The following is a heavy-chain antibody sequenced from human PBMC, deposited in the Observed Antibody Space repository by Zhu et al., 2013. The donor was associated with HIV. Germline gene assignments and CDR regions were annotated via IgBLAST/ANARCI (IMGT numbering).Heavy chain of an antibody. CDR2: IYHSGNI. D-gene: IGHD3-22*01. V-gene: IGHV4-30-2*01. CDR1: GGSITSGGYS. J-gene: IGHJ4*02. CDR3: ARGGGYHRPFTF. Sequence: QLQLQESGSGLVKPSQTLSLTCAVSGGSITSGGYSWSWIRQPPGEGLEFIGYIYHSGNIFYNPSLKSRVTISLDRSKNQFSLKVNSVTAADTAVYFCARGGGYHRPFTFWGQGALVTVSS.